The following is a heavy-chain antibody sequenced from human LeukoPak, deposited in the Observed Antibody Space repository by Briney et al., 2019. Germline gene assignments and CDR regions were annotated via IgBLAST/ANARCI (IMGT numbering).Heavy chain of an antibody. V-gene: IGHV1-69*05. CDR2: IIPIFGTA. J-gene: IGHJ4*02. D-gene: IGHD3-22*01. Sequence: SVKVSCKASGGTFSSYAISWVRQAPGQGLEWMGRIIPIFGTANYAQKFQGRVTITTDESTSTAYMELSSLRSEDTAVYYCARVGYYDDSSGYLGFDYWGQGTLVTVSS. CDR1: GGTFSSYA. CDR3: ARVGYYDDSSGYLGFDY.